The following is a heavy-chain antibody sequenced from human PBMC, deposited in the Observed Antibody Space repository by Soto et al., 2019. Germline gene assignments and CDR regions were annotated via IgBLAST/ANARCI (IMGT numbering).Heavy chain of an antibody. CDR1: GFTFSSYD. V-gene: IGHV3-13*04. D-gene: IGHD6-19*01. CDR2: IGTAGDT. Sequence: EVQLVESGGGLVQRGGSLRLSCAASGFTFSSYDMHWVRQATGKGLEWVSGIGTAGDTNYPGSVKGRFIISRENAKNSLYLQMNSLRPGDTAVYYCARAQSSSGWSRYSYDGMDVWGQGTTGTVSS. J-gene: IGHJ6*02. CDR3: ARAQSSSGWSRYSYDGMDV.